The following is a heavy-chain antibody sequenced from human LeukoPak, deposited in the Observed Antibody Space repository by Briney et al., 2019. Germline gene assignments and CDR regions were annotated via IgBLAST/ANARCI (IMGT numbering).Heavy chain of an antibody. J-gene: IGHJ4*02. Sequence: GGSLRLSCAASGFTFSSYSMNWVRQAPGKGLEWVSSISSSSSYIYYADSVKGRFTISRDNSKNTLYLQMNSLRAEDTAVYYCATLYSSGWYSSYFDYWGQGTLVTVSS. CDR3: ATLYSSGWYSSYFDY. D-gene: IGHD6-19*01. V-gene: IGHV3-21*04. CDR1: GFTFSSYS. CDR2: ISSSSSYI.